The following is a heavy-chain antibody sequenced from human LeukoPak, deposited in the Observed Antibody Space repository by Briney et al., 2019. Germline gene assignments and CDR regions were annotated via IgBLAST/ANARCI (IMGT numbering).Heavy chain of an antibody. CDR3: ARGDGGSGRGWFDP. V-gene: IGHV3-53*01. Sequence: GGSLRLXCAASGFIGSTTYMRWVRQAPGKGLEWVSVIYSGGSTYYADSVKGRFTISRDSSKNTPYLQMNRLRAEDTAVYYCARGDGGSGRGWFDPWGQGTLVTVSS. CDR1: GFIGSTTY. J-gene: IGHJ5*02. D-gene: IGHD6-19*01. CDR2: IYSGGST.